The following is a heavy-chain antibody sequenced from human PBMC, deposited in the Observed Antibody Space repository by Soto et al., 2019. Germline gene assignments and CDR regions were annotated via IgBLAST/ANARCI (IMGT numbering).Heavy chain of an antibody. CDR2: ISYSGCT. CDR3: ATMGTPATGLYFFDY. J-gene: IGHJ4*02. CDR1: GGSISSGNYY. D-gene: IGHD2-15*01. Sequence: QVQLQESGPGLVKPSQTLSLTCTVSGGSISSGNYYWSWIRQPPGKGLAWIGFISYSGCTYYSTSLKSRVTISVDTSKSQFSLNLSFVTAADTSVYYCATMGTPATGLYFFDYWGQGSLVTVSS. V-gene: IGHV4-30-4*01.